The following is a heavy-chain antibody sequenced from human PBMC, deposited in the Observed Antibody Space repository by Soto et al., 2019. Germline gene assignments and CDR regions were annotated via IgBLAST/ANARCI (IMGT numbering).Heavy chain of an antibody. CDR2: INHSGST. CDR3: AREGIDYGDSTLDY. Sequence: PGTLXLTCAVHDGSFSGYYWSWIRHPPGKGLEWIGEINHSGSTNYNPSLKSRVTIPVGTSKNQCSVKLSSVTAAGTAVYYCAREGIDYGDSTLDYWGQGTLVTVSS. CDR1: DGSFSGYY. D-gene: IGHD4-17*01. J-gene: IGHJ4*02. V-gene: IGHV4-34*01.